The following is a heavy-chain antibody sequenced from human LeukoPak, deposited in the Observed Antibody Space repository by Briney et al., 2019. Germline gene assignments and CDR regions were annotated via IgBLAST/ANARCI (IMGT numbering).Heavy chain of an antibody. CDR2: ISAYTGNT. Sequence: GASVEVSCKASGYTFTSYDINWVRQATGQGLEWMGWISAYTGNTNYAQKLQGRVTMTTDTSTSTAYMELRSLRSDDTAVYYCARGGKYYYYYYVDVWGKGTTVTVSS. CDR1: GYTFTSYD. J-gene: IGHJ6*03. V-gene: IGHV1-18*01. CDR3: ARGGKYYYYYYVDV.